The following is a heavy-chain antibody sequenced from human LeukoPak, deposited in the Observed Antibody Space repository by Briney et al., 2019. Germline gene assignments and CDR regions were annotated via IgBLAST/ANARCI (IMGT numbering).Heavy chain of an antibody. V-gene: IGHV3-30*07. J-gene: IGHJ5*01. CDR2: ISYDGSNK. D-gene: IGHD3-10*01. Sequence: PGGSLRLSCAASGFTFSSYAMHWVRQAPGKGLEWVAVISYDGSNKYSADSVKGRFTISRDDSKNTLYLQMSSLRADDTAVYYCARDRVVSGRFGEVASWGQGTLVTVSS. CDR1: GFTFSSYA. CDR3: ARDRVVSGRFGEVAS.